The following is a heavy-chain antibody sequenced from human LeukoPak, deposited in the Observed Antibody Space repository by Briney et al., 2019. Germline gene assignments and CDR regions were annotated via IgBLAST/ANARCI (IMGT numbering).Heavy chain of an antibody. D-gene: IGHD3-10*01. CDR3: ARFQWFGELSNFDY. CDR2: IYYSGST. CDR1: GGSISSGDYY. Sequence: KASQTLSLTCTVSGGSISSGDYYWSWIRQPPGKGLEWIGYIYYSGSTNYNPSLKSRVTISVDTSKNQFSLKLSSVTAADTAVYYCARFQWFGELSNFDYWGQGTLVTVSS. V-gene: IGHV4-61*08. J-gene: IGHJ4*02.